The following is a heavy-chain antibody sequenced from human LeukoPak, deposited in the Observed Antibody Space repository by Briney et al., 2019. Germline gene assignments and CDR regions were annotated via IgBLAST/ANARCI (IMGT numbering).Heavy chain of an antibody. D-gene: IGHD6-13*01. CDR2: IYYSGTT. CDR1: GDSISSYY. V-gene: IGHV4-59*01. Sequence: SETLSLTCTVSGDSISSYYWSWIRQPPRKGLEWIGYIYYSGTTNYNPSLKSRVTISVDTSKNQFSLKLSSVTAADTAVYYCARGVYIAAAQYGYWGQGTLVTVSS. J-gene: IGHJ4*02. CDR3: ARGVYIAAAQYGY.